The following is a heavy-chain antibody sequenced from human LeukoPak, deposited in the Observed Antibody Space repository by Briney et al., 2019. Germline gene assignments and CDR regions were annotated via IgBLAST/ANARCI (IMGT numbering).Heavy chain of an antibody. CDR2: MNIDGSEK. Sequence: SGGSLRLSCAASGFTISNYWMGWVRQAPGKRPEWVANMNIDGSEKYYADSVKGRFSISRDNARNSVYLQMASLRVEDTAVYYCARDPVEWELLLDYWGQGTLVTVSS. CDR1: GFTISNYW. V-gene: IGHV3-7*01. J-gene: IGHJ4*02. CDR3: ARDPVEWELLLDY. D-gene: IGHD1-26*01.